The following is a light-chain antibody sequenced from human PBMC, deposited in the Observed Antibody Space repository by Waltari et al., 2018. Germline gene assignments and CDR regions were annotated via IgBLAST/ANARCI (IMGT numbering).Light chain of an antibody. V-gene: IGLV2-14*03. CDR1: RSDVGGYNY. CDR3: DSYTSSVTRI. Sequence: QSALTQPASVSGSPGQSITISCPGTRSDVGGYNYVAWFQQYPGKAPKLLIYDVTNRFAGVSNRFSGSKSGNTASLTISGLQAEDEADYYCDSYTSSVTRIFGTGTKVTVL. J-gene: IGLJ1*01. CDR2: DVT.